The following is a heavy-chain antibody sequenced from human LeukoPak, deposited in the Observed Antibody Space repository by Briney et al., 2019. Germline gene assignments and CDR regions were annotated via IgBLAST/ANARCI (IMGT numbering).Heavy chain of an antibody. CDR1: GGSISSYY. CDR2: IYTSGST. CDR3: ARGDRAMVTFDY. D-gene: IGHD5-18*01. V-gene: IGHV4-4*07. Sequence: SETLSLTCTVSGGSISSYYWSWIRQPAGKGLEWIGRIYTSGSTNYNPSLKSRVTMSVDTSNNHFSLKLSSVTAADTAVYYCARGDRAMVTFDYWGQGTLVTVSS. J-gene: IGHJ4*02.